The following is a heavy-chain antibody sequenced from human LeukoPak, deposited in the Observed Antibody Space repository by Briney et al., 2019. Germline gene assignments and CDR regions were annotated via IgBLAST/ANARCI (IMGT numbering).Heavy chain of an antibody. J-gene: IGHJ4*02. CDR2: MNTNSGNT. Sequence: ASVKVSCKASGYTFTSCDINWVRQATGQGLERMGWMNTNSGNTGYGQSFQGRITMTRDISIGTAYMELSNLTSEDTAIYYCTRGSSGRRDNWGQGALVTVSS. V-gene: IGHV1-8*01. CDR3: TRGSSGRRDN. CDR1: GYTFTSCD. D-gene: IGHD6-25*01.